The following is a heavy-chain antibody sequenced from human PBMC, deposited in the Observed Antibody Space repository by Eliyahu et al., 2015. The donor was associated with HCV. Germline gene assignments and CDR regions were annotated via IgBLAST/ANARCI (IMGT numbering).Heavy chain of an antibody. CDR1: GFSLSXSGVG. V-gene: IGHV2-5*02. CDR3: AHGGSRWYRNWFDP. D-gene: IGHD6-13*01. CDR2: IFWDDDK. Sequence: QITLKESGPTLVKPTQTLTLTCXFSGFSLSXSGVGVGWIRQPPGKALEWLALIFWDDDKRYSPSLKSRLTITKDTSKNQVVLTMTNMDPVDTATYYXAHGGSRWYRNWFDPWGQGTLVIVSS. J-gene: IGHJ5*02.